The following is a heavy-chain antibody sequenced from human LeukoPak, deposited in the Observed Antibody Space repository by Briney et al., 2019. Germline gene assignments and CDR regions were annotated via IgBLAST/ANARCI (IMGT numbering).Heavy chain of an antibody. J-gene: IGHJ4*02. CDR2: ISAYNGNT. CDR1: GYTFTGYY. CDR3: AISTGGSSGWYAYFDY. Sequence: ASVKVSCKASGYTFTGYYMHWVRQAPGQGLEWMGWISAYNGNTNYAQKLQGRVTMTTDTSTSTAYMGLRSLRSDDTAVYYCAISTGGSSGWYAYFDYWGQGTLVTVSS. D-gene: IGHD6-19*01. V-gene: IGHV1-18*04.